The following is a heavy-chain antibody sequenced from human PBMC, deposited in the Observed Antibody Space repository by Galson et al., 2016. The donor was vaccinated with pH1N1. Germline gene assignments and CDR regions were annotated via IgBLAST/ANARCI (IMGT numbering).Heavy chain of an antibody. CDR3: ARAEFYDVDLVAYYFDS. CDR1: GFTFSSYP. V-gene: IGHV3-30*01. CDR2: ISNDGDKK. D-gene: IGHD5-12*01. Sequence: SLRLSCAASGFTFSSYPIHWVRQAPGKGLEWVSVISNDGDKKYYADSVRGRFTISRDNSKGMLSLQMNSLRTEDTAVYYCARAEFYDVDLVAYYFDSWGQGTLVTVSS. J-gene: IGHJ4*02.